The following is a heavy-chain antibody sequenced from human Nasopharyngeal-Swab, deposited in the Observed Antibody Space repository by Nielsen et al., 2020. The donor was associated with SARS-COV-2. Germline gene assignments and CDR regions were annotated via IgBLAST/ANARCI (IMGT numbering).Heavy chain of an antibody. D-gene: IGHD6-19*01. CDR2: ISYDGSIQ. V-gene: IGHV3-30*03. Sequence: GGSLRLSCAASGFTFSSFGMPWVRQAPGKGLEWVAFISYDGSIQYYADSVKDRFTISKDNSKNTLYLQMNSLRPEDTAVYYCARGAVAGPNAFDIWGQGTMVIVSS. CDR3: ARGAVAGPNAFDI. J-gene: IGHJ3*02. CDR1: GFTFSSFG.